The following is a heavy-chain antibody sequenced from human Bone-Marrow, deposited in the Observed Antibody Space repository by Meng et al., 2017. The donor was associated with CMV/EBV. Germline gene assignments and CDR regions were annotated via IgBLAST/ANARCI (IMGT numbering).Heavy chain of an antibody. V-gene: IGHV1-69*02. CDR3: ARGEDYYDSSGYYYRD. J-gene: IGHJ4*02. CDR2: IIPILGIA. Sequence: SVKVSCKASGGTFSSYTISWVRQAPGQGLEWMGRIIPILGIANYAQKFQGRVTITADKSTSTAYMELSSLRSEDTAVYYCARGEDYYDSSGYYYRDWGQGTLVTASS. D-gene: IGHD3-22*01. CDR1: GGTFSSYT.